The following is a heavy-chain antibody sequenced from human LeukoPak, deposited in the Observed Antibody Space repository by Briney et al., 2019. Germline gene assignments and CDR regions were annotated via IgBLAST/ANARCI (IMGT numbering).Heavy chain of an antibody. CDR2: ISSSSSAI. J-gene: IGHJ3*02. D-gene: IGHD1-26*01. CDR1: GFTFSSYS. CDR3: ARDRWELLAFDI. V-gene: IGHV3-48*01. Sequence: PGGSLRLSCAASGFTFSSYSMNWVRQAPGKGLEWVSYISSSSSAIYYADSVKGRFTISRDNAKNSLYLQMNSLRAEDTAVYYCARDRWELLAFDIWGQGTMVTVSS.